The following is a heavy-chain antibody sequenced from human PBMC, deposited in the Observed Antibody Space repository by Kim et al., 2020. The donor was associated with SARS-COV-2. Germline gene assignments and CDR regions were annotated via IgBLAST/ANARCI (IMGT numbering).Heavy chain of an antibody. CDR3: AREGGGYSYGSNWFDP. V-gene: IGHV4-39*07. Sequence: SETLSLTCTVSGDSISSTNFYWGWLRQYPGMGLEWIGDIYYSGTTYYNPSLKSRVTISVDTSKNQFSLKMTSVTAADTALYFCAREGGGYSYGSNWFDP. J-gene: IGHJ5*02. CDR2: IYYSGTT. D-gene: IGHD3-10*01. CDR1: GDSISSTNFY.